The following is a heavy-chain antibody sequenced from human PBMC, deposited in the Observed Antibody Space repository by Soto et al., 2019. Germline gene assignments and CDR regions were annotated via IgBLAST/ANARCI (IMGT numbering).Heavy chain of an antibody. J-gene: IGHJ6*02. CDR1: GFTFSSYS. Sequence: GGSLRLSCAASGFTFSSYSMNWVRQAPEKGLEWVSSISSSISYIYYADSVKGRFTISRDNAKNSLYLQMNSLRAEDTAVYYCARDDYDGSGYYYYYYYGMDVSGQATTVTVSS. CDR3: ARDDYDGSGYYYYYYYGMDV. V-gene: IGHV3-21*01. CDR2: ISSSISYI. D-gene: IGHD3-22*01.